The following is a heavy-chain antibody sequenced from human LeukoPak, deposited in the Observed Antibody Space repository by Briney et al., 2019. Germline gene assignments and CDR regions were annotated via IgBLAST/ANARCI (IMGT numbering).Heavy chain of an antibody. CDR3: ARAEGSGSGAYTLDY. J-gene: IGHJ4*02. CDR1: GGSTINYF. V-gene: IGHV4-4*07. CDR2: IYSSGTT. D-gene: IGHD3-10*01. Sequence: KPSETLSLTCTVSGGSTINYFRSWISQPAGKGLEWNGHIYSSGTTHYNPSLNNRVTISLDTSKSQFSLHLNSVTAADTAVYYCARAEGSGSGAYTLDYWGQGILVTVSS.